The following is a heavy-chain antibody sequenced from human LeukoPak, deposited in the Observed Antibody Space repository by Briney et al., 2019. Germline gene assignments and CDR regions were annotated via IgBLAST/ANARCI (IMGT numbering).Heavy chain of an antibody. CDR1: GGSISSYY. J-gene: IGHJ4*02. CDR3: ARDGAPDFWSGKRAYYFDY. CDR2: IYYSGST. Sequence: SETLSLTCTVSGGSISSYYWSWIRQPPGKGLEWIGYIYYSGSTNYNPSLKSRVTISVDTSKNQFSLKLSSVTAADTAVYYCARDGAPDFWSGKRAYYFDYWGQGTLVTVSS. V-gene: IGHV4-59*01. D-gene: IGHD3-3*01.